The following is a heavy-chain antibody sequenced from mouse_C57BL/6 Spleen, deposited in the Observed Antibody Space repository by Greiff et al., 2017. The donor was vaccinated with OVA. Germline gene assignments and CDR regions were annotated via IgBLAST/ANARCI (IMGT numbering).Heavy chain of an antibody. D-gene: IGHD1-1*01. J-gene: IGHJ2*01. CDR3: ARGGVITTVVATPTNPYYFDY. V-gene: IGHV1-63*01. CDR1: GYTFTNYW. Sequence: QVQLKESGAELVRPGTSVKMSCKASGYTFTNYWIGWAKQRPGHGLEWIGDIYPGGGYTNYNEKFKGKATLTADKSSSTAYMQFSSLTSEDSAIYYCARGGVITTVVATPTNPYYFDYWGQGTTLTVSS. CDR2: IYPGGGYT.